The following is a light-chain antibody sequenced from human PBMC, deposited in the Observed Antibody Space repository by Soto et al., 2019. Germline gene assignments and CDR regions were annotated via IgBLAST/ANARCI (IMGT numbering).Light chain of an antibody. J-gene: IGKJ1*01. CDR2: GAS. V-gene: IGKV3-15*01. Sequence: DIVMTQSPVTLSVSPGDRATLSCRASQSVGHNLAWFQQKPGQAPRLLIYGASAGATGIPDRFSGSGFGTEFTLPISSLQSEDLAVYYCQQYNNWPRTFGQGTKVE. CDR3: QQYNNWPRT. CDR1: QSVGHN.